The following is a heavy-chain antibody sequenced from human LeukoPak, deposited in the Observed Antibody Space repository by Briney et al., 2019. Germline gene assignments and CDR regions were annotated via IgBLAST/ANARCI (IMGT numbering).Heavy chain of an antibody. CDR3: ARGYSSSPILDY. J-gene: IGHJ4*02. CDR1: GGSFSGYY. D-gene: IGHD6-13*01. V-gene: IGHV4-34*01. CDR2: INHSGST. Sequence: SETLSLTCAVYGGSFSGYYWSWIRQPPGKGLEWIGEINHSGSTNYSPSLKSRVTISVDTSKNQFSLKLSSVTAADTAVYYCARGYSSSPILDYWGQGTLVTVSS.